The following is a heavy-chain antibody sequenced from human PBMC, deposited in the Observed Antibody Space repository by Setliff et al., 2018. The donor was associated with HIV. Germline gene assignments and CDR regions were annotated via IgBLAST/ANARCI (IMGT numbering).Heavy chain of an antibody. CDR1: EYMILAYK. J-gene: IGHJ3*01. CDR2: ISPTNGAA. V-gene: IGHV1-2*06. CDR3: ARPRVFDSFEV. Sequence: ASVKVSCKATEYMILAYKMNWVRQAPGQGLEWIGRISPTNGAAEYAPKFQGRVIMTLDTSIGTAYLEIPRLTSDDAAVYYCARPRVFDSFEVWGQGTMVTVSS.